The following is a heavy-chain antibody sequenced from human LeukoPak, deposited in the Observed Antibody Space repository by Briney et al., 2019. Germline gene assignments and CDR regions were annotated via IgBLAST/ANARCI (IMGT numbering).Heavy chain of an antibody. CDR2: ISYDGSNR. Sequence: QSGGSLRLSCAASGFIFSNFDMHWIRQAPGKGLEWVAVISYDGSNRYYADSVKGRFTISRDNSKSTLYPQVDSLRAEDTAVYYCASNTGDWGQGTLVTVSS. D-gene: IGHD1-14*01. CDR1: GFIFSNFD. J-gene: IGHJ4*02. V-gene: IGHV3-30*03. CDR3: ASNTGD.